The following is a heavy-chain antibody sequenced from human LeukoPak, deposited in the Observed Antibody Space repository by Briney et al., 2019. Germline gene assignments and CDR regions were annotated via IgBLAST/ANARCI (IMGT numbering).Heavy chain of an antibody. D-gene: IGHD6-13*01. CDR2: IYTSGST. CDR3: AMRESLAAAFDY. Sequence: KASQTMSLTCTVSGASISSASYYWSWLRQPAGKGLEWIGRIYTSGSTNYNPSLKSRVTISVDTSKNQFSLKLSSVTAADTAVYYWAMRESLAAAFDYWGQGTLVTVSS. V-gene: IGHV4-61*02. J-gene: IGHJ4*02. CDR1: GASISSASYY.